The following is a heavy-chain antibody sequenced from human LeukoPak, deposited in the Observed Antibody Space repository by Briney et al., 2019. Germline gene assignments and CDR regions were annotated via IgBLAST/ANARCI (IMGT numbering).Heavy chain of an antibody. CDR3: VRDGGVSGYDLLDY. CDR2: ISRSSSYI. J-gene: IGHJ4*02. V-gene: IGHV3-21*01. D-gene: IGHD5-12*01. CDR1: GFTFSTYS. Sequence: GGSLRLSCAASGFTFSTYSMNWVRQAPGKGLEWVPSISRSSSYIYYADSVKGRFTISRDNAKNSLYLQMNSLRAEDTAVYYCVRDGGVSGYDLLDYWGQGTLVTVSS.